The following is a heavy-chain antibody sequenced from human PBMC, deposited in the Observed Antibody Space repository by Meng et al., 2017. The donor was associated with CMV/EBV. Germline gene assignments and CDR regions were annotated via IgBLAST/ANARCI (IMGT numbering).Heavy chain of an antibody. V-gene: IGHV1-46*01. Sequence: ASVKVSCKASGYTFTSYYMHWVRQAPGQGLEWMGIINPSGGSTSYVQKFQGRVTMTRDTSTSTVYMELSSLRSEDTAVYYCARADPRGGTYYDFWSGYLIRGPDYWGQGTLVTVSS. CDR1: GYTFTSYY. CDR3: ARADPRGGTYYDFWSGYLIRGPDY. J-gene: IGHJ4*02. CDR2: INPSGGST. D-gene: IGHD3-3*01.